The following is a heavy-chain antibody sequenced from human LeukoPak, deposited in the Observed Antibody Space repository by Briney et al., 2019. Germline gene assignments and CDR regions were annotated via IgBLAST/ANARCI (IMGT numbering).Heavy chain of an antibody. CDR2: IYSGGST. V-gene: IGHV3-53*01. D-gene: IGHD6-19*01. J-gene: IGHJ4*02. Sequence: GGSLRLSCAASGFTESSSYMSWVRQAPGKGLEWVSAIYSGGSTYYADSVKGRFTISRDNSRNTLYLRMNSLRVEDTAVYYCAKDARRSSGWNFFDHWGQGTLVSVSS. CDR1: GFTESSSY. CDR3: AKDARRSSGWNFFDH.